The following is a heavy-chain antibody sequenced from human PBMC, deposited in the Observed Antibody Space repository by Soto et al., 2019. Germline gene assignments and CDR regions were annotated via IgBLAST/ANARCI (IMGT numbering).Heavy chain of an antibody. D-gene: IGHD6-19*01. CDR3: ARPHSSGSSYYYYYGMDV. CDR2: IDPSDSYT. V-gene: IGHV5-10-1*01. Sequence: GESLKISCKGSGYSFTSYWISWVRQMPGKGLEWMGRIDPSDSYTNYSPSFQGHVTISADKSISTAYLQWSSLKASDTAMYYCARPHSSGSSYYYYYGMDVWGQGTTVTVSS. CDR1: GYSFTSYW. J-gene: IGHJ6*02.